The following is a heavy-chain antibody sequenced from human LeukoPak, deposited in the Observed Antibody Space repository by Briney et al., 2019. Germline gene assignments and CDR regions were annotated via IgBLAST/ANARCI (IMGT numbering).Heavy chain of an antibody. CDR3: ARADRIAAAGVGWYFDL. J-gene: IGHJ2*01. V-gene: IGHV4-30-4*01. Sequence: PSETLSLTCTVSGGSISSGDYYWSWIRQPPGKGLEWIGYIYYSGSTYYNPSLKSRVTISVDTSKNQFSLKLSSVTAADTAVYYCARADRIAAAGVGWYFDLWGRGTLVTVSS. CDR2: IYYSGST. CDR1: GGSISSGDYY. D-gene: IGHD6-13*01.